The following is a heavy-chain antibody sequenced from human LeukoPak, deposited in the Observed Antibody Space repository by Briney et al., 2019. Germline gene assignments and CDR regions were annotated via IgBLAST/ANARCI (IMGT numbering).Heavy chain of an antibody. Sequence: HPGGSLRLSCAASGFTFSSYSMNWVRQAPGKGLEWVSSISSSSSYIYYADSVKGRFTISRDNAKNSLYLQMNSLRAEDTAVYYCARGTDGIELWSPLYSKFDPWGQGTLVTVSS. CDR3: ARGTDGIELWSPLYSKFDP. V-gene: IGHV3-21*01. D-gene: IGHD3-10*01. CDR1: GFTFSSYS. CDR2: ISSSSSYI. J-gene: IGHJ5*02.